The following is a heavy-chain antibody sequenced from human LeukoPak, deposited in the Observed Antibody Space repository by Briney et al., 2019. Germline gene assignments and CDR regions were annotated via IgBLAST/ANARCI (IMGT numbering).Heavy chain of an antibody. Sequence: GGSLRLSCAASGFTFSTYWMHWVRQAPGKGLVWVSRISSDGISADYADSVKGRFTISRDNAKNTLYLQLNSLRAEDTAVYYCARARSGYGDYWGQGTLVTVSS. D-gene: IGHD2-2*03. CDR3: ARARSGYGDY. J-gene: IGHJ4*02. V-gene: IGHV3-74*01. CDR1: GFTFSTYW. CDR2: ISSDGISA.